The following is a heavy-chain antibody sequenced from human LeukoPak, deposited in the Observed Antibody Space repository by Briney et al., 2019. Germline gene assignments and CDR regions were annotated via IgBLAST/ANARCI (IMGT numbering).Heavy chain of an antibody. V-gene: IGHV4-59*08. CDR1: GRSISSYY. CDR2: IYYSGST. J-gene: IGHJ6*02. Sequence: SETLSLTCTVSGRSISSYYWSWIRQPPGKGLEWIGYIYYSGSTNYNPSLKSRVTISVDTSKNQFSLKLSSVTAADTAVYYCARSELRSHYYYGMDVWGQGTTVTVSS. CDR3: ARSELRSHYYYGMDV. D-gene: IGHD1-26*01.